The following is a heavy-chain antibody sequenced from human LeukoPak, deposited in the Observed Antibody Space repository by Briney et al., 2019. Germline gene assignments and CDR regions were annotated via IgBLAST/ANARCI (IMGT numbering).Heavy chain of an antibody. Sequence: GGSLRLSCAASGFTFRDYYMSWIRQAPGKGLEWVSYISSSGSTIYYADSVKGRFTISRDNAKNSLYLQMNSLRAEDTAVYYCARAYPKRYCSGGSCQQNWFDPWGQGTLVTVSS. J-gene: IGHJ5*02. CDR3: ARAYPKRYCSGGSCQQNWFDP. CDR2: ISSSGSTI. CDR1: GFTFRDYY. D-gene: IGHD2-15*01. V-gene: IGHV3-11*01.